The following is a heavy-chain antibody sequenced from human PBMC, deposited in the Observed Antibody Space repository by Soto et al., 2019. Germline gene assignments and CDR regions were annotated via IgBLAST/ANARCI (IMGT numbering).Heavy chain of an antibody. CDR2: IYYSGST. D-gene: IGHD4-17*01. CDR1: GGSISSGGYY. J-gene: IGHJ6*03. CDR3: ARDRYDYGDSRGYYYMDV. V-gene: IGHV4-31*03. Sequence: SETLSLTCTVSGGSISSGGYYWSWIRQHPGKGLEWIGYIYYSGSTYYNPSLKSRVTISVDTSKNQFSLKLSSVTAADTAVYYCARDRYDYGDSRGYYYMDVWGKGTTVTVSS.